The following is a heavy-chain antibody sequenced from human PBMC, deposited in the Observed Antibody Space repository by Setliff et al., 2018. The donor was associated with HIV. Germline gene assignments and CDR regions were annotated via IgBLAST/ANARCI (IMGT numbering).Heavy chain of an antibody. CDR1: GGSFSGYY. Sequence: PSETLSLTCAVYGGSFSGYYWSWIRQPPGKGLEWIGEINHTGSSNYNPSLKSRVIILLDPSKNQFSLRLSSVTAADTAVYYCARLIGRYGVVVRPNGHAFDVWGQGTMVTVSS. D-gene: IGHD3-3*01. CDR3: ARLIGRYGVVVRPNGHAFDV. CDR2: INHTGSS. V-gene: IGHV4-34*01. J-gene: IGHJ3*01.